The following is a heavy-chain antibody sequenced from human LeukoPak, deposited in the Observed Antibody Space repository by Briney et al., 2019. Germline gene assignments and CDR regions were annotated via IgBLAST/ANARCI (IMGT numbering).Heavy chain of an antibody. D-gene: IGHD2-15*01. CDR1: GFSFSGYW. V-gene: IGHV3-23*01. CDR2: ISGSGGST. J-gene: IGHJ3*02. Sequence: GGSLRLSCATSGFSFSGYWMSWVRQAPGKGLEWVSAISGSGGSTYYADSVKGRFTISRDNSKNTLYLQMNSLRAEDTAVYYCAKVSRWLDAFDIWGQGTMVTVSS. CDR3: AKVSRWLDAFDI.